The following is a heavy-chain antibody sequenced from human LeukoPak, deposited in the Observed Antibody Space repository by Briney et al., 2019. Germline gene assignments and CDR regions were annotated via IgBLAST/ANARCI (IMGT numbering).Heavy chain of an antibody. J-gene: IGHJ2*01. Sequence: SQTLSLTCAISGDSVSSNSAAWNWIRQSPSRGLEWLGRTYYRSKWYNDYAVSVKSRITINPDTSKNQFSLQLNSVTPEDTAVYYCARAHRSIAAAVLYWYFDLWGRGTLVTVSS. D-gene: IGHD6-25*01. CDR2: TYYRSKWYN. CDR1: GDSVSSNSAA. CDR3: ARAHRSIAAAVLYWYFDL. V-gene: IGHV6-1*01.